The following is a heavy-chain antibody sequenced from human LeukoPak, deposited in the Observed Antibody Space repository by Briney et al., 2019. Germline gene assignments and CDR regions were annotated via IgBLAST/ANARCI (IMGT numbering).Heavy chain of an antibody. CDR3: ARGSHYYDTDRGYGY. CDR2: IGGRGRTI. CDR1: GFTFSDYY. V-gene: IGHV3-11*01. J-gene: IGHJ4*02. D-gene: IGHD3-22*01. Sequence: PGGSLRLSCAASGFTFSDYYMSWIRQAPWKGLEWVSYIGGRGRTIYYADSVKGRFTISRDNAKNSLYLQMNSLRAEDTAVYYCARGSHYYDTDRGYGYWGQGTLVTVSS.